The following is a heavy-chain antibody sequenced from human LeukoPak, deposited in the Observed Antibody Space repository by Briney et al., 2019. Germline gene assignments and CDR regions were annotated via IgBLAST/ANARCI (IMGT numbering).Heavy chain of an antibody. CDR2: IKQDGSET. CDR1: RFTLSNYW. Sequence: GGSLRLSCAASRFTLSNYWMSRVRQAPGKGLEWAANIKQDGSETYYVDSVKGRFTISRDNAKNSLSLQMNSLRAEDTAVYYCARQRGRGCLDYWGQGTLVTVSS. D-gene: IGHD6-19*01. CDR3: ARQRGRGCLDY. V-gene: IGHV3-7*01. J-gene: IGHJ4*02.